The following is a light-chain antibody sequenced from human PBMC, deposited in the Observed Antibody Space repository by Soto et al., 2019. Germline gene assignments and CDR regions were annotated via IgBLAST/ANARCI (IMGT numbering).Light chain of an antibody. CDR1: QTIARNF. CDR2: GVF. V-gene: IGKV3-20*01. Sequence: EIVLTQSPGTLSLFPGERATLSCRASQTIARNFLAWYQQKPGQAPRLLIYGVFSRATGVPDRFRGSGSGTDFSLTINGLEPEDLAVYYCHQYATSPQTFGQGTKVEIK. CDR3: HQYATSPQT. J-gene: IGKJ1*01.